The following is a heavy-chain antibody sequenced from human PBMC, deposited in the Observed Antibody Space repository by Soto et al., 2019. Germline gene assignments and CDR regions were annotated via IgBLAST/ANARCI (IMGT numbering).Heavy chain of an antibody. Sequence: QVQLVQSGAEGKKPGASVKVSCETSGYTFANYPMHWMRQAPGQTLEWMGWINAGNGYTKYSQKFQGRVTTTRDTSASIAYMELSSLRSEDTAVYYCARAKIITTLDYWGQGTLVTVSS. V-gene: IGHV1-3*01. CDR3: ARAKIITTLDY. CDR1: GYTFANYP. CDR2: INAGNGYT. J-gene: IGHJ4*02. D-gene: IGHD3-10*01.